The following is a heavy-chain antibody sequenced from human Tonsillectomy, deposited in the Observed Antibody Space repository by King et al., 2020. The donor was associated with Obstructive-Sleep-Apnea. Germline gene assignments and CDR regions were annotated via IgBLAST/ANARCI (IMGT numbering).Heavy chain of an antibody. Sequence: LVQSGSELKNPGASVKVYCKASGDSFTKYTINWVRQAPGQGLEWMGWINSNTGNPTYAQGLTGRFVFSLDTSVSTAYLQISSLKPEDTGLYYCATSSKGECSGGSCSRWLDPWGQGTLVTVSS. CDR3: ATSSKGECSGGSCSRWLDP. V-gene: IGHV7-4-1*02. J-gene: IGHJ5*02. CDR2: INSNTGNP. CDR1: GDSFTKYT. D-gene: IGHD2-15*01.